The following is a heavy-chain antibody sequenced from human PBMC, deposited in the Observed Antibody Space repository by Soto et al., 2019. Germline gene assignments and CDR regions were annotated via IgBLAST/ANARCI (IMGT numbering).Heavy chain of an antibody. V-gene: IGHV2-70*01. J-gene: IGHJ4*02. D-gene: IGHD6-13*01. CDR3: ARTTDTAEQQLAVFDY. CDR2: IDWDDDK. CDR1: GFSLSTSGMC. Sequence: ESGPTLVNPTQTLTLTCTFSGFSLSTSGMCVSWIRQPPGKALEWLALIDWDDDKYYSTSLKTRLTISKDTSKNQVVLTMTNMDPVDTATYYCARTTDTAEQQLAVFDYWGQGTLVTVSS.